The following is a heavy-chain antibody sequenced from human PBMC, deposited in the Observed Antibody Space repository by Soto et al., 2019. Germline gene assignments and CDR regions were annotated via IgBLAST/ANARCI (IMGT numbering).Heavy chain of an antibody. J-gene: IGHJ5*02. D-gene: IGHD5-18*01. Sequence: ASVKVSCKASGGTFSTYTITWVRQATGQGLEWMGRIIPIIGIINYAQKFQGGVTITADESTSTAYVVLSSLRSDDTAVYYCAIERGGYSYGYPWFDPWGQGTLVTVSS. CDR2: IIPIIGII. CDR1: GGTFSTYT. CDR3: AIERGGYSYGYPWFDP. V-gene: IGHV1-69*02.